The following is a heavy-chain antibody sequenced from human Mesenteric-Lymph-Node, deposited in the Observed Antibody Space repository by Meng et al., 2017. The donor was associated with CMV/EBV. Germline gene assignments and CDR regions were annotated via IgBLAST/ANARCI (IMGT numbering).Heavy chain of an antibody. CDR3: ARCGSTSPERYYYYAMDV. Sequence: GGSLRLSCQGSGYTFSSYWIGWVRQLPGKGLEWMGIIFPENSDTRYSPSFQGQVTISVDKSINTAYLQWSSLKASDTAKYYCARCGSTSPERYYYYAMDVWGQGTTVTVSS. J-gene: IGHJ6*02. V-gene: IGHV5-51*01. CDR1: GYTFSSYW. D-gene: IGHD2-2*01. CDR2: IFPENSDT.